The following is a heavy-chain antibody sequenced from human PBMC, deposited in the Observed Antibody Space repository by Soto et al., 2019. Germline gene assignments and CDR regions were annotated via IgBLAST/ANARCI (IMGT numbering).Heavy chain of an antibody. J-gene: IGHJ3*01. CDR3: AHFVRTFDV. V-gene: IGHV2-5*02. CDR1: GFSLTTYGVG. D-gene: IGHD3-10*02. CDR2: IYWDHDQ. Sequence: QITLKESGPSLVKPTQTLTLTCTFSGFSLTTYGVGVGWVRQPPGKALEWLAIIYWDHDQYFSPSLKDRLTISNVTSTIQVVLTITSMDPVDTSTYFCAHFVRTFDVWGHGTVVTVSS.